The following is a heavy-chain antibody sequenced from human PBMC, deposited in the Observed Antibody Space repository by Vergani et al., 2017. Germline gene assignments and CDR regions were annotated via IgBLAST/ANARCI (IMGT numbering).Heavy chain of an antibody. V-gene: IGHV4-34*01. D-gene: IGHD3-9*01. CDR2: INHSGST. CDR3: ASPYYDILTGSTWYFDL. Sequence: QVQLQQWGAGLLKPSETLSLTCAVYGGSFSGYYWSWIRQPPGKGLEWIGEINHSGSTNYNPSLKSRVTISVDTSKNQFSLKLSSVTAADTAVYYGASPYYDILTGSTWYFDLWGRGTLVTVSS. CDR1: GGSFSGYY. J-gene: IGHJ2*01.